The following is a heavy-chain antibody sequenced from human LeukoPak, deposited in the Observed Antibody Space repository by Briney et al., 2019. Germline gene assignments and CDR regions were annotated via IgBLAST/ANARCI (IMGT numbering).Heavy chain of an antibody. V-gene: IGHV4-59*02. Sequence: SETLSLTCTVSGGSVSSDSRSWIRQPPGQGLEWIGYISYSGSTSYNPSLTSRVTISLDPAKSQLSLKLRSVPAVDTAVYYCARRKRSFRYTDSEAYYYYSIDFWGKGTTVIVS. CDR1: GGSVSSDS. CDR2: ISYSGST. CDR3: ARRKRSFRYTDSEAYYYYSIDF. D-gene: IGHD1-26*01. J-gene: IGHJ6*03.